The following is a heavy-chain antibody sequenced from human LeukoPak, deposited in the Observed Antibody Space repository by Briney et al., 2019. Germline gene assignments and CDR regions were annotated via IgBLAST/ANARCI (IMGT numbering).Heavy chain of an antibody. CDR1: GFTFSSYA. V-gene: IGHV3-43*02. CDR2: ISGDGGRT. CDR3: AEDIGGYSYAADY. J-gene: IGHJ4*02. Sequence: GGSLRLSCAASGFTFSSYAMSWVRRAPGKGLEWVSAISGDGGRTYYADSVKGRFTISRDNSKNSLYLQMNSLRIEDTALYYCAEDIGGYSYAADYWGQGTLVTVSS. D-gene: IGHD5-12*01.